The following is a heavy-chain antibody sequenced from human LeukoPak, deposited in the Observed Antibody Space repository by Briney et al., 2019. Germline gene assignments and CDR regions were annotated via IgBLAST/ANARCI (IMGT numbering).Heavy chain of an antibody. V-gene: IGHV4-59*01. CDR3: TRCFLGFDP. D-gene: IGHD3-16*01. CDR1: GGSISSYY. CDR2: IYYSGST. J-gene: IGHJ5*02. Sequence: PSETLSLTCTVSGGSISSYYWSWIRQPPGKGLEWIGYIYYSGSTNYNPSLKSRVTISVDTSKNQFSLKLSSVTAADTAVYYCTRCFLGFDPWGQGTLVTVSS.